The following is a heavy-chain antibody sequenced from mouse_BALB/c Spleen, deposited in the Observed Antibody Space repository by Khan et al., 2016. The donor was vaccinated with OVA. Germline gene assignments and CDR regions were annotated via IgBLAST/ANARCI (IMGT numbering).Heavy chain of an antibody. Sequence: QVQLKESGPGLVAPSQSLSITCTVSGSSSSSYGVSWARQTPGKGLDWLGVIWRDGNTNYHSSLKSRLTITKDNSKSQVLLKLNSLQTDDTATYYCAIIFYGYDWFAYWGQGTLVTVSA. CDR3: AIIFYGYDWFAY. CDR2: IWRDGNT. D-gene: IGHD2-2*01. J-gene: IGHJ3*01. CDR1: GSSSSSYG. V-gene: IGHV2-3*01.